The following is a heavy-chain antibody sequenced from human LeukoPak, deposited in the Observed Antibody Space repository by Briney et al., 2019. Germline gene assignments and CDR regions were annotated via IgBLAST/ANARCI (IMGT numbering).Heavy chain of an antibody. CDR3: AKAIAATGRWWIFDY. D-gene: IGHD6-13*01. V-gene: IGHV3-23*01. CDR2: ISGSGSST. CDR1: GFTFSNYD. J-gene: IGHJ4*02. Sequence: GGSLRLSCAASGFTFSNYDMGWVRQAPGEGLEWVSSISGSGSSTYYADSVKGRFTISRDNPKNAQYLQMSSLRAEDTAVYYCAKAIAATGRWWIFDYWGQGALVTVSS.